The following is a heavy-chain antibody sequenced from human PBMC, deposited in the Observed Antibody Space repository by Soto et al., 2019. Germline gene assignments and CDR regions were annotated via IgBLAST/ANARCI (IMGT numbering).Heavy chain of an antibody. Sequence: QWHLVKSGVEVKNPGPRVKVSCNFPGGAFRNYAFTGGHQAPGEGPEWRGGIIPMYVTAKHAQKYQGRLTITADESTNTVYMELTSLRFEDTAVYYCARLGATMTHAFDIWGQGTLVSVSS. CDR1: GGAFRNYA. D-gene: IGHD5-12*01. V-gene: IGHV1-69*01. CDR3: ARLGATMTHAFDI. J-gene: IGHJ3*02. CDR2: IIPMYVTA.